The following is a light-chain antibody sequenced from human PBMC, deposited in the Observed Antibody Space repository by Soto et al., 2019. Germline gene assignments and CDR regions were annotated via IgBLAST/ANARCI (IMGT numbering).Light chain of an antibody. Sequence: QSALTQPPSASGSPGQSVTISCTGTSSDVGGYNYVSWYQQHTGKAPKLMIYEVSKRPSGVPDRFSGSKSGNTASLTVSGLQAEYEADYYCSSYAGSNKSVVFGGGTKLTVL. J-gene: IGLJ2*01. CDR1: SSDVGGYNY. CDR3: SSYAGSNKSVV. CDR2: EVS. V-gene: IGLV2-8*01.